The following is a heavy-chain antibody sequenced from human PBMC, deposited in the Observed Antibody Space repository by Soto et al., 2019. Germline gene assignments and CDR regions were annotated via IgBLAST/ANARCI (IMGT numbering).Heavy chain of an antibody. J-gene: IGHJ2*01. CDR2: IYSGGST. CDR1: GFTVSSNY. Sequence: EVQLVESGGGLVQPGGSLRLSCAASGFTVSSNYMSWVRQAPGKGLEWVSVIYSGGSTYYADSVKGRFTISRDNSKNTLYLQRNSLRAEDTAVYYCARAPVGSGWYEGLYWYFDLWGRGTLVTVSS. D-gene: IGHD6-19*01. CDR3: ARAPVGSGWYEGLYWYFDL. V-gene: IGHV3-66*01.